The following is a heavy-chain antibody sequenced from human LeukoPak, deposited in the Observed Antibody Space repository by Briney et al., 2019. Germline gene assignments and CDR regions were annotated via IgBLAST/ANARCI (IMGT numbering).Heavy chain of an antibody. CDR1: GYTFTSYG. CDR3: ASQSYYGSGSYEYYYYGMDV. V-gene: IGHV1-69*04. Sequence: GASVKVSCKASGYTFTSYGISWVRQAPGQGHEWMGRIIPILDIRNYAQKFQGRVTMTRDTSTSTVYMVLSSLRSEDTAVYYCASQSYYGSGSYEYYYYGMDVWGQGTTVTVSS. D-gene: IGHD3-10*01. CDR2: IIPILDIR. J-gene: IGHJ6*02.